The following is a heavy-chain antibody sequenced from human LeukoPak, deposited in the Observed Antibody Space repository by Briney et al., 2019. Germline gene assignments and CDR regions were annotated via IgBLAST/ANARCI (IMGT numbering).Heavy chain of an antibody. CDR2: IDAGNAKT. CDR3: AKGTWVRGSGWYYFDY. Sequence: ASVKVSCKASGYTFTKYAMNWVRQAPGQRLEWMGWIDAGNAKTKYSQKLQGRVTITRDTSASTAYMELSSLRSEDTAVYYCAKGTWVRGSGWYYFDYWGQGTLVAVSS. D-gene: IGHD6-19*01. V-gene: IGHV1-3*01. J-gene: IGHJ4*02. CDR1: GYTFTKYA.